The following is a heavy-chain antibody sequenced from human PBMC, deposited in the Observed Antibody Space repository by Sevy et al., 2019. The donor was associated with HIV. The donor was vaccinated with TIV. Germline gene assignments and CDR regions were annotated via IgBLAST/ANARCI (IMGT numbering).Heavy chain of an antibody. CDR3: ARGRDYGNFDC. Sequence: GGSLRLSCAASGFNFSIYGMHWVRQAPGKGLEWVALIWYDGSNKYYADSVKGRFTISRDNSKNTLYLQMNSLRAEDTAVYYCARGRDYGNFDCWGQRTLVTVSS. J-gene: IGHJ4*02. V-gene: IGHV3-33*01. D-gene: IGHD4-17*01. CDR2: IWYDGSNK. CDR1: GFNFSIYG.